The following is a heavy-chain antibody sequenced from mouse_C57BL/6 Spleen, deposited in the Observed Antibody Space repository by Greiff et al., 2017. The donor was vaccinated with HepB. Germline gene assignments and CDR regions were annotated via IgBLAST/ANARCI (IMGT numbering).Heavy chain of an antibody. V-gene: IGHV7-3*01. CDR1: GFTFTDYY. CDR3: ARYVRGYAMDY. J-gene: IGHJ4*01. Sequence: EVQLQESGGGLVQPGGSLSLSCAASGFTFTDYYMSWVRQPPGKALEWLGFIRNKANGYTTEYSASVKGRFTISRDNSQSILYLQMNALRAEDSATYYCARYVRGYAMDYWGQGTSVTVSS. CDR2: IRNKANGYTT.